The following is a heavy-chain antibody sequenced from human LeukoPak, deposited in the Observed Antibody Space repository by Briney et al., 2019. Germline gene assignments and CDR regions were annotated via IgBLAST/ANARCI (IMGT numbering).Heavy chain of an antibody. V-gene: IGHV3-23*01. D-gene: IGHD2-8*01. J-gene: IGHJ4*02. CDR2: ISGSGGST. CDR1: GFTFSSYA. Sequence: GGSLRLSCAASGFTFSSYAMSWVRQAPGKGLEWVSAISGSGGSTYYADSVKGRFTISRDNSKNTLYLQMNSLRAEDTAVYYRAKGLCTNGVCSYYFDYWGQGTLVTVSS. CDR3: AKGLCTNGVCSYYFDY.